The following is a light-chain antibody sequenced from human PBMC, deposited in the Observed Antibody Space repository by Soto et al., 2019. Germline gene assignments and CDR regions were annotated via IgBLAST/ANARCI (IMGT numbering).Light chain of an antibody. Sequence: EIVLTQSPGTLSLSPGERATLSCRASQSLSSSYLAWYQHKPGQAPSLLIYGTSNRATGIPDRFSGSGSGTDFTLTISRLEPEDFAVYYCQQYGDSPWRFGQGTKVDIK. V-gene: IGKV3-20*01. J-gene: IGKJ1*01. CDR3: QQYGDSPWR. CDR1: QSLSSSY. CDR2: GTS.